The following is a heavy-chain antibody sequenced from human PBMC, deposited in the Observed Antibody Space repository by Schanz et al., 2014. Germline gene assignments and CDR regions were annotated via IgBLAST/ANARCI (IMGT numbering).Heavy chain of an antibody. V-gene: IGHV3-23*01. Sequence: EVQLLESGGGLVQPGGSLRLSCEASGFTLRSYAMSWVRQAPGKGLEWVSAISGSGGSTYYADSVKGRFTISRDNSKNTLYLQMNSLRAEDTAVYYCAKGRFGELSAFDIWGQGTMVTVSS. CDR1: GFTLRSYA. CDR3: AKGRFGELSAFDI. J-gene: IGHJ3*02. D-gene: IGHD3-10*01. CDR2: ISGSGGST.